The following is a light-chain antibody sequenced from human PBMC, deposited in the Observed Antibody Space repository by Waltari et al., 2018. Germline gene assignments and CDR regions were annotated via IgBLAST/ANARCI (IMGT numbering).Light chain of an antibody. CDR1: SSNFGEGYD. CDR2: GNT. CDR3: QSFDNNLSGSV. Sequence: QAVLTQPPSMSGAPGQKVTIPCTGGSSNFGEGYDVHWYQQFPGAAPKLLIFGNTNRASGVPGRFSGSKSGTSASLAIAGLQSEDEAVYYCQSFDNNLSGSVFGGGTKLTVL. J-gene: IGLJ3*02. V-gene: IGLV1-40*01.